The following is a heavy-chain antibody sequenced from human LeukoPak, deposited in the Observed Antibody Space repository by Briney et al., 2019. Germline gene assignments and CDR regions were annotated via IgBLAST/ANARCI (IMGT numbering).Heavy chain of an antibody. Sequence: GGSLRLSCAVSGFTLSRYDMHWVRQAPGKGLEWVAAISYDGSNKYYADSVKGRFTFSRDNSKNTLYLQMNSLRAEDTAVYYCAKDWGNRFDYWGQGTLVTVSS. CDR3: AKDWGNRFDY. CDR2: ISYDGSNK. CDR1: GFTLSRYD. D-gene: IGHD1-14*01. J-gene: IGHJ4*02. V-gene: IGHV3-30*18.